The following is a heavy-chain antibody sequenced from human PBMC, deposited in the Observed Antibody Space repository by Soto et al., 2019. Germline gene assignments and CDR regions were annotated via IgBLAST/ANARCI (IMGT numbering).Heavy chain of an antibody. CDR2: ISAYNGNT. CDR1: GYTFTSYG. J-gene: IGHJ6*02. V-gene: IGHV1-18*01. Sequence: QVQLVQSGAEVKKPGASVKVSCKASGYTFTSYGISWVRQAPGQGLEWMGWISAYNGNTNYAQKLQGRVTMPTDTSTSTAYMDLRSLRSDDTAVYYCARGDVVIDPYYYAMDVWGQGTTVTVSS. CDR3: ARGDVVIDPYYYAMDV. D-gene: IGHD3-22*01.